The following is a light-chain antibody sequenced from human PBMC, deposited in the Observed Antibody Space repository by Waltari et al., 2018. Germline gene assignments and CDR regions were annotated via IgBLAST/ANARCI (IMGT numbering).Light chain of an antibody. CDR3: QQYYSTPPT. CDR2: WAS. V-gene: IGKV4-1*01. J-gene: IGKJ1*01. CDR1: QSVSDYTNNKNY. Sequence: DIVMTQSPDSLTVSLGERATINCRSSQSVSDYTNNKNYLAWYRAKPGQPPKLLISWASTREAGVPDRFSGSGSGTEFTLTISSLQAEDVAVYYCQQYYSTPPTFGQGTKVEIK.